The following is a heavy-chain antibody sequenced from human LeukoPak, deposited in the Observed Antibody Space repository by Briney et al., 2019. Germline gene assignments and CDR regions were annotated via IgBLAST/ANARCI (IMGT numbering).Heavy chain of an antibody. CDR2: INPNSGGT. V-gene: IGHV1-2*02. CDR3: ARDVGNCSGGSCYSDWFDP. CDR1: GYTFTSYY. J-gene: IGHJ5*02. Sequence: GASVKVSCKASGYTFTSYYMHWVRQAPGQGLEWMGWINPNSGGTNYAQKFQGRVTMTRDTSISTAYMELSRLRSDDTAVYYCARDVGNCSGGSCYSDWFDPWGQGTLVTVSS. D-gene: IGHD2-15*01.